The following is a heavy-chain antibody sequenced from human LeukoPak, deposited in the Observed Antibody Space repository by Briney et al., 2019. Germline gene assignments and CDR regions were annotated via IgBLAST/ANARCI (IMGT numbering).Heavy chain of an antibody. CDR2: INQDGSEK. J-gene: IGHJ3*01. D-gene: IGHD5-24*01. Sequence: GGSLRLSCAGSGFIFSTYWMSWVRLAPGEGLEWVANINQDGSEKFYVDSVKGRFTISRDNAKNSLYVQMNSLRAEDTAVYYCVRGFDGYYGFDLWGQGTMVTVSS. CDR3: VRGFDGYYGFDL. V-gene: IGHV3-7*05. CDR1: GFIFSTYW.